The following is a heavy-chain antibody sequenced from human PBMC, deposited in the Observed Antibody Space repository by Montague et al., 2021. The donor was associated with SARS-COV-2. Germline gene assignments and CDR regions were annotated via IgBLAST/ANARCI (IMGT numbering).Heavy chain of an antibody. Sequence: SETLSLTCTVSGDSVSSYYWSWIRQPPGKGLEWIGYIYYSGGTNYNPSLESRVTISVDTSKSQLSLKVNSVNSADTAVYYCASGVFPGDFGSGFDAFKVWGQGTMVTVSS. CDR2: IYYSGGT. CDR1: GDSVSSYY. CDR3: ASGVFPGDFGSGFDAFKV. V-gene: IGHV4-59*02. J-gene: IGHJ3*01. D-gene: IGHD3-3*01.